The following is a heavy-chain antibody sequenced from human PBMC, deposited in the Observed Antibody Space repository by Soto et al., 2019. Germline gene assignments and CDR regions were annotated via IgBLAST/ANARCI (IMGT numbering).Heavy chain of an antibody. CDR3: ARGGRYTYGYGDYSYGMDV. V-gene: IGHV3-23*01. J-gene: IGHJ6*02. CDR2: ISGPGSRT. D-gene: IGHD5-18*01. Sequence: EVQVLESGGGLVQPGGSLRLSCAASGFSFGDYAMSWVRQAPGKGLEWVSGISGPGSRTSYADSVRGRFTISRDNVNNTLSLQMDSLRAEDTAVYYCARGGRYTYGYGDYSYGMDVWGQGTTVTVSS. CDR1: GFSFGDYA.